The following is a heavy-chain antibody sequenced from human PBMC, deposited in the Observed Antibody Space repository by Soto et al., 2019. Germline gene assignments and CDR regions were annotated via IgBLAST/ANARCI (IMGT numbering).Heavy chain of an antibody. J-gene: IGHJ6*02. CDR2: ISSRSDI. Sequence: PGGSLRLSCVGSGFTFSTYSINWVRQAPGKGLEWVSSISSRSDIYYADSVKGRFTISRDNAKNSVSLQTNSLRAEDTAVYYCAREYTAWPLAYGLDVWGQGTTVTVSS. CDR3: AREYTAWPLAYGLDV. D-gene: IGHD2-2*02. V-gene: IGHV3-21*01. CDR1: GFTFSTYS.